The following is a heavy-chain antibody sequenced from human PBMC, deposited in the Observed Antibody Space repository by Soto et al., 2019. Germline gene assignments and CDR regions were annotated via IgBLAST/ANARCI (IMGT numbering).Heavy chain of an antibody. CDR2: INPNSGGT. CDR3: AREPATAKPEGVDF. V-gene: IGHV1-2*02. J-gene: IGHJ4*02. D-gene: IGHD1-1*01. CDR1: GYTFSDYY. Sequence: ASVKVSCKASGYTFSDYYIHWVRQAPGQGLEWMGWINPNSGGTKYAPKFQGGVTMTRGTSITTAYMELSRLRSGDTAAYYCAREPATAKPEGVDFWGQGTLVTVSS.